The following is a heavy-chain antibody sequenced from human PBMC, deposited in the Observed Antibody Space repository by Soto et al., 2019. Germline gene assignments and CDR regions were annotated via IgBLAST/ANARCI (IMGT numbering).Heavy chain of an antibody. Sequence: GGSLRLSCAASGFTFSSYAMHWVRQAPGKGLEWVAVISYDGSNKYYADSVKGRFTISRDNSKNTLYLQMNSLRAEDTAVYYCASLYGSGTHDYYYGMDVWGQGTTVTVSS. V-gene: IGHV3-30-3*01. CDR1: GFTFSSYA. CDR3: ASLYGSGTHDYYYGMDV. D-gene: IGHD3-10*01. J-gene: IGHJ6*02. CDR2: ISYDGSNK.